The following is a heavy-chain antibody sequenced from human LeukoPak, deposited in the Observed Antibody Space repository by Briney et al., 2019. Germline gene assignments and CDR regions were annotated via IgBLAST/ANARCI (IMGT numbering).Heavy chain of an antibody. Sequence: PGGSLRLSCAASGLTFSSCGMHWVRQAPGKGLEWVAVISYDGSNKYYADSVKGRFTISGDNSKNTLYLQMNSLRAEDTAVYYCAKEAHDSSGCDYWGQGTLVTVSS. V-gene: IGHV3-30*18. CDR3: AKEAHDSSGCDY. J-gene: IGHJ4*02. CDR2: ISYDGSNK. D-gene: IGHD3-22*01. CDR1: GLTFSSCG.